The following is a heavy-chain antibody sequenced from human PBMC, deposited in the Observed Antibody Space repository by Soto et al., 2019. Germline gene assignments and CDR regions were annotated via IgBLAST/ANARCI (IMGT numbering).Heavy chain of an antibody. D-gene: IGHD3-22*01. CDR2: ISAYNGNT. Sequence: ASVKVSCKASGYTFTSYGISWVRQAPGQGLEWMGWISAYNGNTNYAQKLQGRVTMTTDTSTSTAYMELRSLRSDDTAVYYCARVDYYDSSGYTETKGYYYYGMDVWGQGTTVTV. CDR1: GYTFTSYG. V-gene: IGHV1-18*01. CDR3: ARVDYYDSSGYTETKGYYYYGMDV. J-gene: IGHJ6*02.